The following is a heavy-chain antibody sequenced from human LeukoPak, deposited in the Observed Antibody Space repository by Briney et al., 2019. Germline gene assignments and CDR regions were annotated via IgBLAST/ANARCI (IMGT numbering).Heavy chain of an antibody. CDR3: AKNFGRPVHSTLYGMDV. J-gene: IGHJ6*02. Sequence: SETLSLTCIISGGSISSSSYYWGWIRQPPGKGLEWIGGIYYSGDTHYNPSLKSRVTISVDTSKNQFSLKLNPVTAAGTAVYYCAKNFGRPVHSTLYGMDVWGQGTTVTVSS. V-gene: IGHV4-39*01. CDR2: IYYSGDT. CDR1: GGSISSSSYY. D-gene: IGHD2-2*01.